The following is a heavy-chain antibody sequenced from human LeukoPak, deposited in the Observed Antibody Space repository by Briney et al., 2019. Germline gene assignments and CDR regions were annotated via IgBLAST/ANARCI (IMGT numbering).Heavy chain of an antibody. D-gene: IGHD5-18*01. CDR2: INWDGGST. J-gene: IGHJ4*02. Sequence: PGGSLRLSCAASGFMFDDYTMHWVRQAPGKGLEWVSLINWDGGSTYYAGSVKGRFTISRDNSKNSLYLQMNNLRTEDTALYYCAKGDVDSSMNFYHWGQGTLVTVSS. V-gene: IGHV3-43*01. CDR1: GFMFDDYT. CDR3: AKGDVDSSMNFYH.